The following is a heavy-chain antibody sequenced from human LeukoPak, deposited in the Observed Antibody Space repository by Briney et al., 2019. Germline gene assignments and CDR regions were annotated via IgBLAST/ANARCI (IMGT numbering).Heavy chain of an antibody. D-gene: IGHD2-2*01. CDR1: GFTFSSYA. V-gene: IGHV3-48*02. J-gene: IGHJ3*02. Sequence: GGSLRLSCAASGFTFSSYAMSWVRQAPGKGLEWVSYISSSTSTIYYADSVKGRFTISRDNAKNSLYLQMNSLRDEDTALYYCARTSSAFDIWGQGTMVTVSS. CDR3: ARTSSAFDI. CDR2: ISSSTSTI.